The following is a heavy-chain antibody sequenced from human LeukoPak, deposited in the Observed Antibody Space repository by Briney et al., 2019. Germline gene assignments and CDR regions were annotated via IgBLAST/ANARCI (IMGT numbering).Heavy chain of an antibody. CDR2: IFYSGST. CDR3: ARYRGGLGFDY. Sequence: SETLSLTCTVSGGSMSSSSYYWAWIRQPPGKGLEWIGNIFYSGSTYYNSSLKSRVTISVDTSKSQFSLKMSSVTAADTALYYCARYRGGLGFDYWGQGTLVTVSS. D-gene: IGHD3-10*01. V-gene: IGHV4-39*01. J-gene: IGHJ4*02. CDR1: GGSMSSSSYY.